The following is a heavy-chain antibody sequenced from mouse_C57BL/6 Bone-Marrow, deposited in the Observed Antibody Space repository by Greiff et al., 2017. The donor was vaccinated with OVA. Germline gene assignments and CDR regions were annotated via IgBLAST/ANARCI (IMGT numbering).Heavy chain of an antibody. CDR2: INPNNGGT. Sequence: EVQLQQSGPELVKPGASVKMSCKASGYTFTDYNMHWVKQSPGKSLEWIGYINPNNGGTSYNQKFKDKATLTVTKSSSTAYMELRSLTSEDSACYYCARGLRPKCAYWGQGTLVTVSA. V-gene: IGHV1-22*01. D-gene: IGHD2-2*01. CDR1: GYTFTDYN. J-gene: IGHJ3*01. CDR3: ARGLRPKCAY.